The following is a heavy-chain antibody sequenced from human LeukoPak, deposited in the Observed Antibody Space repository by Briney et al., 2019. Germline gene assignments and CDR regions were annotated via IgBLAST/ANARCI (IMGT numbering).Heavy chain of an antibody. CDR2: FDPEDGET. D-gene: IGHD1-20*01. Sequence: ASVKVSCKVSGYTLTELSMHWVRQAPGKGLEWMGGFDPEDGETIYAQKFQGRVTMTEDTSTDTAYMELSSLRSEDTAVYYCATGAEYNWKRGAFDAFDIWGQGTMVTVSS. J-gene: IGHJ3*02. CDR1: GYTLTELS. CDR3: ATGAEYNWKRGAFDAFDI. V-gene: IGHV1-24*01.